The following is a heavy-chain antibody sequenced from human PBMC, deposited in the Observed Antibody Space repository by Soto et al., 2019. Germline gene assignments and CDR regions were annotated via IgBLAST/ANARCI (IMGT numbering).Heavy chain of an antibody. CDR1: GVSISSSSYY. CDR2: IYYSRST. CDR3: ARLSIPGPAHY. V-gene: IGHV4-39*01. J-gene: IGHJ4*02. Sequence: QLQLQESGPGLVKPSETLSLTCTVSGVSISSSSYYWGGIRQPPGKGLEWIGSIYYSRSTYYNPSLKNRVTISVDTSKNQFSLKLSSVTAADTAVYYCARLSIPGPAHYWGQGTLVTVSS.